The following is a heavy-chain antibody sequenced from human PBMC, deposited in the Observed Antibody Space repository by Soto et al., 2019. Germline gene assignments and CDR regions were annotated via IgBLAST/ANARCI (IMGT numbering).Heavy chain of an antibody. CDR2: IIPIFGTA. J-gene: IGHJ3*02. D-gene: IGHD1-26*01. Sequence: ASVKVSCKASGGTFSSYAISWVRQAPGQGLEWMGGIIPIFGTANYAQKFKGRVTITADESTSTAYMELSSLRSEDTAVYYCARDRSGGPDAFVIWGQGTMVTVPS. CDR3: ARDRSGGPDAFVI. V-gene: IGHV1-69*13. CDR1: GGTFSSYA.